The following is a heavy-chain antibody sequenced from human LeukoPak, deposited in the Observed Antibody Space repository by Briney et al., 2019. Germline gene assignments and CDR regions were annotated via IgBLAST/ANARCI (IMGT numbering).Heavy chain of an antibody. CDR2: INAGNGGT. V-gene: IGHV1-3*01. CDR3: VRDDCGDTCYPGGY. CDR1: GYTFSRYV. Sequence: ASVKVSCKASGYTFSRYVVHWVRQAPGQRPEWMGWINAGNGGTKYSQNFQGRVTITWDRSANTAYMELSSLTSEDTALCYCVRDDCGDTCYPGGYWGQGTPVAVSS. J-gene: IGHJ4*02. D-gene: IGHD2-21*01.